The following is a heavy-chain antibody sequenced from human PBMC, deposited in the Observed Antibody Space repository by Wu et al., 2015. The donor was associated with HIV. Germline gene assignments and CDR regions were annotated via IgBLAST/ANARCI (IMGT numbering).Heavy chain of an antibody. CDR3: ARRLSSSSWSGFDP. CDR1: GYTFTSYD. CDR2: MNPNSGNT. J-gene: IGHJ5*02. Sequence: QVQLVQSGAEVKKPGASVKVSCKASGYTFTSYDINWVRQATGQGLEWMGWMNPNSGNTGYAQKFQGRVTMTRNTSISTAYMELSSLRSEDTAVYYCARRLSSSSWSGFDPWAREPWSPSPQ. D-gene: IGHD6-13*01. V-gene: IGHV1-8*01.